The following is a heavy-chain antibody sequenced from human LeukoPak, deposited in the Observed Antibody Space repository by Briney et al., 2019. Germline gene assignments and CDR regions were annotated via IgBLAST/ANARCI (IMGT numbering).Heavy chain of an antibody. CDR2: INHSGST. Sequence: TTSETLSLTCAVYGGSFSGYYWGWIRQPPGKGLEWIGEINHSGSTNYNPSLKSRVTISVDTSKNQFSLKLSSVTAADTAVYYCARGSIGYDFWSGYPNWFDPWGQGTLVTVSS. CDR1: GGSFSGYY. CDR3: ARGSIGYDFWSGYPNWFDP. D-gene: IGHD3-3*01. V-gene: IGHV4-34*01. J-gene: IGHJ5*02.